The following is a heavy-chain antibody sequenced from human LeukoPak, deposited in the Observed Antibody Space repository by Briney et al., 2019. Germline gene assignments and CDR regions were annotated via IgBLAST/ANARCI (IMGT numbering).Heavy chain of an antibody. CDR1: GFTFDVYA. V-gene: IGHV3-43*02. CDR3: AKPNRMIVVVDGQYYFDY. Sequence: GGSLRLSCAASGFTFDVYAMHWARQAPGKGLEWVSLIGGVGGSTYYADSVKGRFTISRDNSKNSLYLQMNSLRTEDTALYYCAKPNRMIVVVDGQYYFDYWGQGTLVTVSS. J-gene: IGHJ4*02. CDR2: IGGVGGST. D-gene: IGHD3-22*01.